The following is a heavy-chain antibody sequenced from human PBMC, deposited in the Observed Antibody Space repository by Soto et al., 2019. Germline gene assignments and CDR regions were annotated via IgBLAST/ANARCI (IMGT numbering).Heavy chain of an antibody. CDR1: GFTFSSHG. Sequence: QVQLAESGGGVVQPGRSLRLSCAASGFTFSSHGMHWVRQAPGKGLEWVAVMWYDGSSKYYADSVKGRFTISRDNSKNTLFLQMNSLRAEDTAVYYCVRAHCSGGSCYWGPLDYWGQGTLVTVSS. V-gene: IGHV3-33*01. CDR2: MWYDGSSK. CDR3: VRAHCSGGSCYWGPLDY. D-gene: IGHD2-15*01. J-gene: IGHJ4*02.